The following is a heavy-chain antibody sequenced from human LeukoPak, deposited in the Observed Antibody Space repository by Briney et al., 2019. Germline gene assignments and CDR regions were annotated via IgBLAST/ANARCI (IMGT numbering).Heavy chain of an antibody. V-gene: IGHV5-51*01. CDR2: IYPGDSET. CDR1: GYSFSGGW. Sequence: HGESLKISCMGSGYSFSGGWIACVRQMPGKGLEWMAIIYPGDSETRYSPSFQGQVTISADKSTSTAYLQWSSLKASDTAIYYCARRIAVWGAFDIWGQGTLVTVSS. CDR3: ARRIAVWGAFDI. J-gene: IGHJ3*02. D-gene: IGHD6-19*01.